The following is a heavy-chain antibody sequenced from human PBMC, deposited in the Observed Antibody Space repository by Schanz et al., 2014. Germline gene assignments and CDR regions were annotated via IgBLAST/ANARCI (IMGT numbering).Heavy chain of an antibody. Sequence: QVQLVESGGGVVQPGRSLRLSCAASGFTFSSYGMHWVRQAPGKGLEWVAVIWYDGSNKYYADSVKGRFTISRDNSKNTLFLQMNSLRAEDTAVYYCARDNTAESDYSAGPPIDYWGQGTLLTVSS. CDR3: ARDNTAESDYSAGPPIDY. D-gene: IGHD1-26*01. CDR1: GFTFSSYG. V-gene: IGHV3-33*01. CDR2: IWYDGSNK. J-gene: IGHJ4*02.